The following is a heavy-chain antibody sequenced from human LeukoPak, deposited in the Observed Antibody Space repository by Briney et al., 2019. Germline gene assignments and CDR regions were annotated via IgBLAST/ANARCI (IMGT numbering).Heavy chain of an antibody. CDR3: ARDRGYAMEV. Sequence: PGGSLRLSCAASGXSVSDNYMSGVRQAPGKGLGWGSIIHNGGNIYYADYVKGRFTIPRDNSQNTLYLQRKGLRAEDRAVYYCARDRGYAMEVWGQGATVTVSS. J-gene: IGHJ6*02. CDR2: IHNGGNI. CDR1: GXSVSDNY. D-gene: IGHD1-1*01. V-gene: IGHV3-53*01.